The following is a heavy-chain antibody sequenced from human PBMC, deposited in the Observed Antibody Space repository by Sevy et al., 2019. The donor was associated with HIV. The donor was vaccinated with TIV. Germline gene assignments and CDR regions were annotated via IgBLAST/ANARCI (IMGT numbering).Heavy chain of an antibody. Sequence: SETLSLTCAVSGGSISSGGYSWSWIRQPPGKGLEWIGYIYQSGRTYYNPSLKSRVTITVDRSKSQFSLKLSSVTAADRAVYYCARRRSGWYGWFDPWGQGTLVTVSS. D-gene: IGHD6-19*01. CDR2: IYQSGRT. CDR3: ARRRSGWYGWFDP. V-gene: IGHV4-30-2*01. CDR1: GGSISSGGYS. J-gene: IGHJ5*02.